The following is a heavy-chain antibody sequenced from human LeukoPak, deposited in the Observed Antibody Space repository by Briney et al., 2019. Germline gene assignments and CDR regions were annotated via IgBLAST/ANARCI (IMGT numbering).Heavy chain of an antibody. J-gene: IGHJ4*02. V-gene: IGHV4-30-2*01. Sequence: SETLSLTCAVSGGSISSGGYSWRWIWQPPGKGLEWIGYIYHSGSTYYNPSLKSRVTISVDRSKNQFSLKLSSVTAADTAVYYCARAGYDSSGLYYFDYWGQGTLVTVSS. D-gene: IGHD3-22*01. CDR1: GGSISSGGYS. CDR3: ARAGYDSSGLYYFDY. CDR2: IYHSGST.